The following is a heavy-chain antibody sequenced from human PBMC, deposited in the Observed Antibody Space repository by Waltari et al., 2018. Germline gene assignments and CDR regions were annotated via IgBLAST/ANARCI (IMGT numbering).Heavy chain of an antibody. D-gene: IGHD1-26*01. V-gene: IGHV4-38-2*01. Sequence: QVQLQESGPGLVKPSETLSLTCAVSGYSISNGYYWSWIRQPPGKGLEWIGGIYHTGTPYYNASLKSRVTISVDTSKNQFSLNRSFVTAADTALYFCARGGSGSYMGSFDIWGQGPMVTVSS. CDR1: GYSISNGYY. CDR2: IYHTGTP. CDR3: ARGGSGSYMGSFDI. J-gene: IGHJ3*02.